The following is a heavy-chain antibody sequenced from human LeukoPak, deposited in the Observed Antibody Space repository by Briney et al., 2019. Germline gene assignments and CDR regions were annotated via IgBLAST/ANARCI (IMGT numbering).Heavy chain of an antibody. CDR3: ARGTFMVRGTLGSNYGMDV. J-gene: IGHJ6*04. CDR1: GVSFSGYY. V-gene: IGHV4-34*01. D-gene: IGHD3-10*01. CDR2: INHSGST. Sequence: SETLSLTCAVYGVSFSGYYWSWIRQPPGKGLEWIGEINHSGSTNYNPSLKSRVTISVDTSKNQVSLKLSSVTAEDTAVYYCARGTFMVRGTLGSNYGMDVWGKGTTVTVSS.